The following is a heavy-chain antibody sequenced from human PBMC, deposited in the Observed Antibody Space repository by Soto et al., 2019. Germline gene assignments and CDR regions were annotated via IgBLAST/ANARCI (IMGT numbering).Heavy chain of an antibody. CDR2: ISGSGGST. Sequence: GGSLRRSCAASGFTFSSYAMSWVRQAPGKGLEWVSAISGSGGSTYYADSVKGRFTISRDNSKNTLYLQMNSLRAEDTAVYYCAKLSLPSLIAVAGIGAFDYWGQGTLVTVSS. CDR3: AKLSLPSLIAVAGIGAFDY. V-gene: IGHV3-23*01. D-gene: IGHD6-19*01. CDR1: GFTFSSYA. J-gene: IGHJ4*02.